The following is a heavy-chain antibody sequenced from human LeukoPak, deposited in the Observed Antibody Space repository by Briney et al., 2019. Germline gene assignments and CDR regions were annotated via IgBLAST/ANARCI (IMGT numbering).Heavy chain of an antibody. V-gene: IGHV3-48*01. CDR3: ARLPYSGYDSLDY. Sequence: GGSLRLSCAASGFTFSSYSMNWVRQAPGKGLEWVSYISSSSSTIYYADSVKGRFTISRDNAKNSLYLQMNSLRAEDTAVYYCARLPYSGYDSLDYWGQGTLVTVSS. CDR2: ISSSSSTI. D-gene: IGHD5-12*01. CDR1: GFTFSSYS. J-gene: IGHJ4*02.